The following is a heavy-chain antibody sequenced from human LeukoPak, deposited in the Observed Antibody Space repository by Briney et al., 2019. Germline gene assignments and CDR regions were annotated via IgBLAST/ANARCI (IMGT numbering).Heavy chain of an antibody. CDR1: GYTFTKYV. CDR2: INAGNGDT. J-gene: IGHJ4*02. CDR3: ARDDCGDTCYPGGY. Sequence: PGASVKVSCKASGYTFTKYVVHWVRQAPGQRPEWMGWINAGNGDTKYSQNFQDRVTITGDTSANTAYMELSSLTSEDTALYYCARDDCGDTCYPGGYWGQGTLVTVSS. V-gene: IGHV1-3*01. D-gene: IGHD2-21*01.